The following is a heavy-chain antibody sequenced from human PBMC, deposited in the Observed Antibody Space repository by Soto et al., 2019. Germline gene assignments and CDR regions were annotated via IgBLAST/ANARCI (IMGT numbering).Heavy chain of an antibody. V-gene: IGHV1-3*05. D-gene: IGHD3-22*01. CDR3: ARDRAYYYDSSGYFDY. J-gene: IGHJ4*02. Sequence: QVQLVQSGAEEKKPGASVKVSCKASGYTFTSYAMHWVRQAPGQRLEWMGWINAGNGNTKYSQKFQGRVTITRDTSASTAYMELSSLRSEDTAVYYCARDRAYYYDSSGYFDYWGQGTLVTVSS. CDR1: GYTFTSYA. CDR2: INAGNGNT.